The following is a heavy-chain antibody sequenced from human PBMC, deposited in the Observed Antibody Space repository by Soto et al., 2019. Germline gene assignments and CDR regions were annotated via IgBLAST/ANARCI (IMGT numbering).Heavy chain of an antibody. Sequence: EVQLLESGGGLVQPGGSLRLSCAASGFTFSSYVMSWVRQAPGKGLEWVSAISGSGGSTYYADSVKGRFTIPRDNSKNTLYLQMNSLRAEDTAVYYCAKEAPTVTTGRNDAFDIWGQGTMVTVSS. V-gene: IGHV3-23*01. CDR2: ISGSGGST. CDR3: AKEAPTVTTGRNDAFDI. CDR1: GFTFSSYV. J-gene: IGHJ3*02. D-gene: IGHD4-17*01.